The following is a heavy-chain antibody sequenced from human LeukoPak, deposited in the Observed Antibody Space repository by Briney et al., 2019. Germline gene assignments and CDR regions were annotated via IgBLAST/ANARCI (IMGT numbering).Heavy chain of an antibody. D-gene: IGHD6-19*01. CDR2: INHSGST. CDR1: GGSFSGYY. V-gene: IGHV4-34*01. J-gene: IGHJ4*02. CDR3: ARGRKTGYSSGWSDY. Sequence: SETLSLTCAVDGGSFSGYYCSWISQPPGKGLEWIGEINHSGSTNYNPSLKSRVTISVDTSKNQISLKLSSVTAADTAVYYCARGRKTGYSSGWSDYWGQGTLVTVSS.